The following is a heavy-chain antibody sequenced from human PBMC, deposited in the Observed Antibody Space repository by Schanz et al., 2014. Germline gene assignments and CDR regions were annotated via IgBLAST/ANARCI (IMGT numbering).Heavy chain of an antibody. CDR3: ATLDYADSVS. CDR2: ISPYNGNT. V-gene: IGHV1-18*04. CDR1: GYTFVSYS. D-gene: IGHD4-17*01. Sequence: QVQLVQSGAEVKKPGASVKVSCKASGYTFVSYSMHWVRQAPGQGLEWMGWISPYNGNTNYAQKLQGRVTMTTDTSTSTAYMELNSLNSDDTAVYYCATLDYADSVSWGQGTLVTVSS. J-gene: IGHJ5*02.